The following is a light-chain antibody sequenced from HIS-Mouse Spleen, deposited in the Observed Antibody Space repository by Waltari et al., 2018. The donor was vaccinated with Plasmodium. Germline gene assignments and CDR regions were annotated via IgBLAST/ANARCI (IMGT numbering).Light chain of an antibody. CDR3: YSTDSSGNHRV. CDR1: ALPKKY. V-gene: IGLV3-10*01. Sequence: SYELTQPPSVSVSTGQTARITCSGDALPKKYAYWYQKKSGQAPVLVIYEERKRPPGFPERFSGSSPGTMATLTISGSQVEDEADYYCYSTDSSGNHRVFGGGTKLTVL. CDR2: EER. J-gene: IGLJ3*02.